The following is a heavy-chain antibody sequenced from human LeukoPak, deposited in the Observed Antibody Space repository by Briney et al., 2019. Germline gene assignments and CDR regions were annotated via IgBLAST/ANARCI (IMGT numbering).Heavy chain of an antibody. CDR1: GFTFSSYR. V-gene: IGHV3-21*01. J-gene: IGHJ4*02. CDR2: IDGTSTNI. CDR3: ARGLMSSTSVIFDY. D-gene: IGHD2-2*01. Sequence: PGGSLRLSCAASGFTFSSYRMNWVRQAPGKGLEWVSSIDGTSTNIYYADSVKGRFTISRDNAKNSVYLQMNSLRAEDTAVYFCARGLMSSTSVIFDYWGQGTLVTVSS.